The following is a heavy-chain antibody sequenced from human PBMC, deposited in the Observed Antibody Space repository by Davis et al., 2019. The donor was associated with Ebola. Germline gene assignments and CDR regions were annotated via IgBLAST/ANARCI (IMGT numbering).Heavy chain of an antibody. CDR3: ARDPDILSGAMDV. Sequence: PGGSLRLSCAASGFTFGSHSMNWVRRAPGKGLEWVSSISDSSSYIYYADSVKGRFTISRDNAKNSLYLQMNSLRAEDAAVYYCARDPDILSGAMDVWGKGTTVTVSS. J-gene: IGHJ6*04. D-gene: IGHD3-9*01. CDR1: GFTFGSHS. CDR2: ISDSSSYI. V-gene: IGHV3-21*01.